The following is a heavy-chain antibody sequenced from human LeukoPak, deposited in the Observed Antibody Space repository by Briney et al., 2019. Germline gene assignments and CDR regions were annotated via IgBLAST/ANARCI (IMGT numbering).Heavy chain of an antibody. D-gene: IGHD6-19*01. CDR2: IWYDGSNK. V-gene: IGHV3-33*03. CDR3: ASPGVYSSGPYDY. J-gene: IGHJ4*02. CDR1: GFTFSSYG. Sequence: GGSLRLSCAASGFTFSSYGMHWVRQAPGKGLEWVAVIWYDGSNKYYADSVKGRFTISRDNAKNSLYLQMNSLRAEDTAVYYCASPGVYSSGPYDYWGQGTLVTVSS.